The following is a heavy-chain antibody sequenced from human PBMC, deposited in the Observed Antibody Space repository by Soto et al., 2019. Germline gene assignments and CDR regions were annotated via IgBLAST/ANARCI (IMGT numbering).Heavy chain of an antibody. Sequence: QLQLQESGPGLVKPSETLSLTCTISGDASIFTIYYWAWIRRPPGKGLEWIGNIYYTGSTDYNPSLKSRVTISLDTSRNQFSLNLKYVTAADTAVYYCARTRRSYNWFDPWGHGTLVTVSS. CDR1: GDASIFTIYY. CDR3: ARTRRSYNWFDP. J-gene: IGHJ5*02. V-gene: IGHV4-39*01. CDR2: IYYTGST.